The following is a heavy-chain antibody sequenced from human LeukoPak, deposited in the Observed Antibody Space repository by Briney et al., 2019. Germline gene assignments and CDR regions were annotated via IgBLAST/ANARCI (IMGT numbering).Heavy chain of an antibody. D-gene: IGHD3-10*01. CDR3: AKNYESGRGVPYGMDV. V-gene: IGHV3-23*01. CDR2: IGSGSGGTT. CDR1: GFTFSTYA. J-gene: IGHJ6*02. Sequence: GGSLRLSCAASGFTFSTYAMRWVRQAPGKGLEWVSAIGSGSGGTTIYADSVKGRFTISRDNSKNTLYLQMSSLRGEDTAVYYCAKNYESGRGVPYGMDVWGQGTTVTVSS.